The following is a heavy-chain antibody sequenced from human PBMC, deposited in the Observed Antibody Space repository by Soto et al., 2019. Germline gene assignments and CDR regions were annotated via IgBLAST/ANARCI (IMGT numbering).Heavy chain of an antibody. J-gene: IGHJ3*02. D-gene: IGHD3-22*01. CDR2: IYYSGNT. V-gene: IGHV4-61*01. CDR3: ARDKYCRSGYCYSEGAFDI. Sequence: PSETLSLTCTVSVVSVSRGIYYCSWIRQPPWKGLEWIGYIYYSGNTNYNPSLKSRVTISVDTSKNQFSLKLSSVTAADTAVYYCARDKYCRSGYCYSEGAFDIGGQGTRVTV. CDR1: VVSVSRGIYY.